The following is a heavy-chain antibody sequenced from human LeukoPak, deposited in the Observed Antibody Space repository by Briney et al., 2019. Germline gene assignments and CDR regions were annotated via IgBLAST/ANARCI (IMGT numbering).Heavy chain of an antibody. Sequence: GGSLRLSCAVSGITLSNYGMSWVRQAPGKGLDWVAGISDSGGRTKYAGSVKGRFTISRDNPKNALFLQMNSLRPEDTAVYFCAKRGVVIRVILVGFHKEANYFDSWAREPWSPSPQ. D-gene: IGHD3-22*01. J-gene: IGHJ4*02. CDR2: ISDSGGRT. CDR3: AKRGVVIRVILVGFHKEANYFDS. CDR1: GITLSNYG. V-gene: IGHV3-23*01.